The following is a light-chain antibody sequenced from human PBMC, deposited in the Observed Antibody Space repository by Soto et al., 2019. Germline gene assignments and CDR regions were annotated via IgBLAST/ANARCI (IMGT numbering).Light chain of an antibody. CDR3: QQYDNLPPKIT. Sequence: DIQMTQSPSSLSASVGDRVTITWQASQDIINFLNWYQQKPGKAPKLLIYDASNLETGVPSRFSGSGSGTDFTFTISSLQPEDIATYYCQQYDNLPPKITFGQGTRLEIK. CDR1: QDIINF. V-gene: IGKV1-33*01. J-gene: IGKJ5*01. CDR2: DAS.